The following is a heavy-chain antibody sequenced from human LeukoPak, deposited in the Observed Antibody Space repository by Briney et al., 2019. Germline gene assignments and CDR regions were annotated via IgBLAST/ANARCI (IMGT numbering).Heavy chain of an antibody. CDR2: ISSSSSYI. D-gene: IGHD2-15*01. CDR3: ARFFCDDGGSGGSCHTPI. CDR1: GFTFSSYS. Sequence: PGGSLRLSCAASGFTFSSYSMNWVRQAPGKGLEWVSSISSSSSYIYYADSVKGRFTISRDNAKNSLYLQMNSLRAEDTAVYYCARFFCDDGGSGGSCHTPIWGQGTLVTVSS. V-gene: IGHV3-21*01. J-gene: IGHJ4*02.